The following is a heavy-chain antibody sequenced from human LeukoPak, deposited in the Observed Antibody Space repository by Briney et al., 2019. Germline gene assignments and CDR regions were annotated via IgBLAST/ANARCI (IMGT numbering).Heavy chain of an antibody. D-gene: IGHD5/OR15-5a*01. Sequence: GGSLRLSCATSGFTFSNYAIHWVRQAPGKGLEWVADISFDGDNEHYADSVRGRFMIARDNSKNTVYLQMNSLTIEDTAVYYCAREPSGNFGQLVSSAEYFQHWGQGTRVTVSS. CDR2: ISFDGDNE. V-gene: IGHV3-30-3*01. CDR1: GFTFSNYA. CDR3: AREPSGNFGQLVSSAEYFQH. J-gene: IGHJ1*01.